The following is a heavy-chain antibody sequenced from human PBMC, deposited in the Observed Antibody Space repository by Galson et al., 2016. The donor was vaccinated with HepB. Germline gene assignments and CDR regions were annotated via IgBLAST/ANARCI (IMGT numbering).Heavy chain of an antibody. D-gene: IGHD3-10*01. CDR3: ARDRGPFDAFDI. Sequence: SLRLSCAASGFAFSSYRMNWVRQAPGKGLDWVATISSSSNFIYSADSVKGRFTISRDNAEASLDLQMHSLRAEDTAVYYCARDRGPFDAFDIWGRGTMVTVSS. CDR1: GFAFSSYR. J-gene: IGHJ3*02. V-gene: IGHV3-21*01. CDR2: ISSSSNFI.